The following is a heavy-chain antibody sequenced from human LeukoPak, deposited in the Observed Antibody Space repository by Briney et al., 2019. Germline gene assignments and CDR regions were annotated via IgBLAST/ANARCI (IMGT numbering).Heavy chain of an antibody. D-gene: IGHD3-10*01. CDR3: ARAEGSGSYHYYGMDV. Sequence: GGSLRLSCAASGFTVSSNYMSWVRQAPGKGLEWVSVNYSGGSTYYADSVKGRFTISRHNSKNTLYLQMNSLRAEDTAVYYCARAEGSGSYHYYGMDVWGQGTTVTVSS. V-gene: IGHV3-53*04. CDR2: NYSGGST. J-gene: IGHJ6*02. CDR1: GFTVSSNY.